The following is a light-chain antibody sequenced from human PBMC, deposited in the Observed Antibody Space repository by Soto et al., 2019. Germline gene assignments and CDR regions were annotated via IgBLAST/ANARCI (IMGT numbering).Light chain of an antibody. CDR2: GAS. V-gene: IGKV3-15*01. CDR1: QSVSSN. J-gene: IGKJ2*01. CDR3: QQYNYWPPLYT. Sequence: EIVMTQSPATLSVSPGERATLSCRASQSVSSNLAWYQQKPGQAPRLLIYGASIRATGIPARFSGSGSGTEFTLTICSLQSEDFAVYYCQQYNYWPPLYTFGQGTKLEI.